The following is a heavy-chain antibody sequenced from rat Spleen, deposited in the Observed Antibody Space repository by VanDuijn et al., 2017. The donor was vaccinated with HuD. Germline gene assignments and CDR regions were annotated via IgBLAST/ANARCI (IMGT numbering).Heavy chain of an antibody. CDR1: GFTFSSFV. V-gene: IGHV5-25*01. Sequence: EVQLVESGGGLVQPGRSLKLPCAASGFTFSSFVMAWVRHAPKKGLEWVASITSAGGNTFYPDSVKGRFTISRDNAKSTLYLHMDSLRSEDTATYYCAKRGWYYFDYWGQGVMVTVSS. CDR3: AKRGWYYFDY. J-gene: IGHJ2*01. CDR2: ITSAGGNT.